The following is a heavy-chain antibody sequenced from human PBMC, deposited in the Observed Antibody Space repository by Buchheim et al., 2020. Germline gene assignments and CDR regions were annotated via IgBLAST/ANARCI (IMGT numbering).Heavy chain of an antibody. V-gene: IGHV3-23*01. CDR1: GFSFGNYA. J-gene: IGHJ4*02. Sequence: EVQLLESGGGLVQTGGSLRISCAASGFSFGNYAMTWVRQAPGKGLEWISTIIASGTSTYYADSVKGRFTMSRDNSKNTLYLQMNSLRAEDTAVYFCARDTLLAAARYFDYWGQGTL. CDR3: ARDTLLAAARYFDY. CDR2: IIASGTST. D-gene: IGHD6-13*01.